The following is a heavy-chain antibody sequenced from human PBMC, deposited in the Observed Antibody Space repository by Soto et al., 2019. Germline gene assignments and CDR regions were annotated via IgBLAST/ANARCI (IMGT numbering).Heavy chain of an antibody. Sequence: SETLSLTCTVSGGSVSSGSYYWGWIRQPPGKGLEWIGSIYHSGNTYYNPSLKSRVTVSVDTPKNQFSMKLSSVPAPATAVYYCARLGFYFVRCAYDYWGQGTLVTVSS. V-gene: IGHV4-39*07. CDR1: GGSVSSGSYY. CDR2: IYHSGNT. D-gene: IGHD3-10*02. CDR3: ARLGFYFVRCAYDY. J-gene: IGHJ4*02.